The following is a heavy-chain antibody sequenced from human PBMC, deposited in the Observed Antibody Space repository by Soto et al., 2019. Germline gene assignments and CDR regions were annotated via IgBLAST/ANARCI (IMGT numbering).Heavy chain of an antibody. V-gene: IGHV4-59*01. J-gene: IGHJ4*01. D-gene: IGHD3-22*01. CDR2: VYYTGST. Sequence: SETLSLTCTVSGDSISTFYWGWMRQSPGKELEWIGYVYYTGSTNYNPSLKSRVTISVDRSKNQFSLKLTSANAADTAVYYCARGRTVRNYADDSSDYFYFFDYWGHGTQVTVSS. CDR3: ARGRTVRNYADDSSDYFYFFDY. CDR1: GDSISTFY.